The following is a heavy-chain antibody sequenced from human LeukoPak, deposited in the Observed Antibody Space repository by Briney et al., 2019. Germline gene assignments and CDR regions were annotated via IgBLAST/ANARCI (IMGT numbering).Heavy chain of an antibody. J-gene: IGHJ5*02. CDR3: ARVGYCSSTSCYSGINNWFDP. D-gene: IGHD2-2*01. Sequence: GGSLRLSCAASGFTFSDYYMSWIRQAPGKGLEWVSYISSSGSTIYYADSVKGRFTISRDNAKNSLYLQMNSLRAEDTAVYYCARVGYCSSTSCYSGINNWFDPWGQGTLVTVSS. CDR2: ISSSGSTI. V-gene: IGHV3-11*01. CDR1: GFTFSDYY.